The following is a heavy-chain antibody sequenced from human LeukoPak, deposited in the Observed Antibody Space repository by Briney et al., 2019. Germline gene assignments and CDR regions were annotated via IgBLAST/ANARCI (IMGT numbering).Heavy chain of an antibody. CDR2: IYQSGST. J-gene: IGHJ4*02. V-gene: IGHV4-30-2*01. CDR3: GRGGIAAAASGVDY. CDR1: GGSISSGGYS. Sequence: TSQTLSLTCVVTGGSISSGGYSWGWIRQPPGKSLEWIGYIYQSGSTYYNPSLESRVTISVDRSKNQFSLKLSSVTAADTAVYYCGRGGIAAAASGVDYWGQGTLVTVSS. D-gene: IGHD6-13*01.